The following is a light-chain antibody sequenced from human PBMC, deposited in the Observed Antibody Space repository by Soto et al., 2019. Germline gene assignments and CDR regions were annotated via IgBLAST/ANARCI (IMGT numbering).Light chain of an antibody. CDR1: QSVSSSY. CDR3: QQYGSSTS. J-gene: IGKJ2*03. Sequence: EIVLTQSPGTLSLSPGERATLSCRASQSVSSSYLAWYQQKPGQAPRLLIYGASSSATGIPDRFSGSGSGTGSTLTISRLEPEGFAVYYCQQYGSSTSVGRGTMLEIK. CDR2: GAS. V-gene: IGKV3-20*01.